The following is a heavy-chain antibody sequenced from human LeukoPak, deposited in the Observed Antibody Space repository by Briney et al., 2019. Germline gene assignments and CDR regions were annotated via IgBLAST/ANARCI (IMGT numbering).Heavy chain of an antibody. V-gene: IGHV3-7*01. J-gene: IGHJ1*01. CDR2: IKQDGSEK. CDR1: GFTFSSYW. Sequence: GGSLRLSCAASGFTFSSYWMSWVRQAPGKGLEWVANIKQDGSEKYYADSVKGRFTISRDNANNSLYLQMNSLRAEDTAVYYCARRTPGYCSGGSCYGFQHWGQGTLVTVSS. D-gene: IGHD2-15*01. CDR3: ARRTPGYCSGGSCYGFQH.